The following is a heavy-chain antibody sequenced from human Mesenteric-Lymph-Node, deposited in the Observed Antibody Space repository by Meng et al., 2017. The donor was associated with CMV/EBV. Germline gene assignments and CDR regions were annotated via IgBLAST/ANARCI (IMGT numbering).Heavy chain of an antibody. CDR1: GGTFSSYG. J-gene: IGHJ5*02. CDR2: IDPNNGAT. V-gene: IGHV1-2*02. CDR3: ARDPSQDNWFDP. Sequence: ASVKVSCKASGGTFSSYGISWVRQAPGQGLEWMGWIDPNNGATDYAQKFQGRVTMTRDTSISTAYMELSRLSSDDTAVYYCARDPSQDNWFDPWGLGTLVTVSS.